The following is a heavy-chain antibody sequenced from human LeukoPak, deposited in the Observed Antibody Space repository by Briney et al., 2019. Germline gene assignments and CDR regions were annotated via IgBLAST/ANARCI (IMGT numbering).Heavy chain of an antibody. Sequence: GGSLRLSCAASGFTFRSYAISWVRQAPVKGLEWVSTLSGSDSSTYYAASAKGRFTISRDNSKNTLYLKMVSLRAKDTAVFYCGRNLQTIQRYFDRWGRGTLATVSS. D-gene: IGHD5-24*01. CDR1: GFTFRSYA. CDR2: LSGSDSST. CDR3: GRNLQTIQRYFDR. V-gene: IGHV3-23*01. J-gene: IGHJ2*01.